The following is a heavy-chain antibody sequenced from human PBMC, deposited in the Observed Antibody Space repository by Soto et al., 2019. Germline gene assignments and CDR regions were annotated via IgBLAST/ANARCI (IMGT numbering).Heavy chain of an antibody. CDR3: ASAPGLYYFDS. V-gene: IGHV3-21*06. CDR2: ISGSSAHI. J-gene: IGHJ4*02. Sequence: PGGSLRLSCAASGLTFTTYSMNWVRQAPGKGLEWVSSISGSSAHIYYAGSVKGRFTISRDNTKSLLYLQMNSLRAEDTAVYYCASAPGLYYFDSWGQGTLVTV. CDR1: GLTFTTYS.